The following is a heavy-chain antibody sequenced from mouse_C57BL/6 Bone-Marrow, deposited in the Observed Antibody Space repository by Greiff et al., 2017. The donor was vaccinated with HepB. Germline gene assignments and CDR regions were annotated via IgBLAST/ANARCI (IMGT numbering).Heavy chain of an antibody. CDR2: IYPGSGNT. J-gene: IGHJ4*01. CDR1: GYTFTDYY. V-gene: IGHV1-76*01. D-gene: IGHD1-1*01. Sequence: QVQLQQSGAELVRPGASVKLSCKASGYTFTDYYINWVKQRPGQGLEWIARIYPGSGNTYYNEKFKGKATLTAEKSSSTAYMQLSSLTSEDSAVYFCARSTTVRGYYAMDYWGQGTSVTVSS. CDR3: ARSTTVRGYYAMDY.